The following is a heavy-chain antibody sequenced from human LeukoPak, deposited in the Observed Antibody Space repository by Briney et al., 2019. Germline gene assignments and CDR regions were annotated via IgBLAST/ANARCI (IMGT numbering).Heavy chain of an antibody. V-gene: IGHV4-39*01. J-gene: IGHJ4*02. CDR3: ARKTGYSSSWFFFRYFDY. CDR1: GGSFSGYY. D-gene: IGHD6-13*01. Sequence: PSETLSLTCAVYGGSFSGYYWGWIRQPPGKGLEWIGSIYYSGSTYYNPSLKSRVTISVDTSKNQFSLKLSSVTAADTAVYYCARKTGYSSSWFFFRYFDYWGQGTLVTVSS. CDR2: IYYSGST.